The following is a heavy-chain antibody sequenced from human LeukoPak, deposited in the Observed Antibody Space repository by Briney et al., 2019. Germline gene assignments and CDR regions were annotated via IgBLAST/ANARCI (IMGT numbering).Heavy chain of an antibody. CDR2: IYYSGNT. D-gene: IGHD3-22*01. V-gene: IGHV4-31*03. Sequence: PSETLSLTCTVSGGPISSGAYYWSWIRQHPGKGLEWIGYIYYSGNTYYNPSLKSRVIISVDTSKNQFTLNLSSVTAADTAVYYCARDYYDTSGYYYLKWGQGTLVNVSS. J-gene: IGHJ4*02. CDR1: GGPISSGAYY. CDR3: ARDYYDTSGYYYLK.